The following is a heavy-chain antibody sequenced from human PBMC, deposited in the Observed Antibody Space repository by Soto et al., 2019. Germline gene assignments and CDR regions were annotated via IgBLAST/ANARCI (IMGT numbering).Heavy chain of an antibody. D-gene: IGHD3-3*01. J-gene: IGHJ5*02. CDR3: ARAGLKWSYNWFDP. V-gene: IGHV4-30-4*01. CDR2: IYYSGIT. CDR1: GGSISSGVYY. Sequence: QVQLQESGPGLGKPSQTLSLTCTVSGGSISSGVYYWSWIRQPQGKGLEWIGYIYYSGITYYNPSHKRPVTIQVATSKSQFSLKLSSVTAADTAVYYCARAGLKWSYNWFDPWGQGTLVTVSS.